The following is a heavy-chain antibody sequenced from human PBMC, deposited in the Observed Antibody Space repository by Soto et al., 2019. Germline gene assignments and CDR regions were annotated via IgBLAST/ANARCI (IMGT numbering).Heavy chain of an antibody. Sequence: EVQLVESGGGLVKPGGSLRLSCAASGFTFSSYSMNWVRQAPGKGLEWVSSISSSSSYIYYADSVKGRFTISRDNAKNSLFLQMNSRRAEDTAVHYCPRDHGSSWSYVYSYYGMDVW. D-gene: IGHD6-13*01. CDR3: PRDHGSSWSYVYSYYGMDV. CDR1: GFTFSSYS. V-gene: IGHV3-21*01. J-gene: IGHJ6*01. CDR2: ISSSSSYI.